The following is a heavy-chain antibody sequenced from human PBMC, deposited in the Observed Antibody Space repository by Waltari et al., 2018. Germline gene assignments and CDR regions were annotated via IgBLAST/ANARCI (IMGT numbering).Heavy chain of an antibody. J-gene: IGHJ3*02. CDR1: GYSISSGYY. CDR2: IYHSGGT. D-gene: IGHD2-2*01. Sequence: QVQLQESGPGLVKPSETLSLTCAVSGYSISSGYYWGWIRQPPGKGLEWIGSIYHSGGTYYNPSLKSRVTISVDTSKNQFSLKLSSVTAADTAVYYCARLYCSSTSCYSVDAFDIWGQGTMVTVSS. V-gene: IGHV4-38-2*01. CDR3: ARLYCSSTSCYSVDAFDI.